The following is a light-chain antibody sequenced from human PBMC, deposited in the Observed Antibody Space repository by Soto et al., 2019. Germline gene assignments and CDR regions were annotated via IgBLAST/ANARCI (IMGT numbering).Light chain of an antibody. J-gene: IGLJ3*02. V-gene: IGLV2-14*01. CDR3: NSYTTGTTWV. CDR2: DVS. CDR1: TSDVGRYNY. Sequence: QSALTQPASVSGSPGQSITISCTGTTSDVGRYNYVSWHQQHPGKAPKHLIFDVSNRPSGVSDRFSGSKSGNTASLTISGLQAEDEADYYCNSYTTGTTWVFGGGTKLTVL.